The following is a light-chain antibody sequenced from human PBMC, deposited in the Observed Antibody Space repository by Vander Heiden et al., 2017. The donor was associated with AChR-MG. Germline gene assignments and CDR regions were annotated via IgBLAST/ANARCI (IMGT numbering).Light chain of an antibody. CDR1: NLADKY. Sequence: SYTLPQPPSVSESPGQPAPTPCSGANLADKYVSWYQQKPGQPPLLVIYQKDKRPSGIPERFSGSNSGNTATLTISGTQSVDEADFFCQAWDSRSNRVFGGGTKLTVL. CDR2: QKD. J-gene: IGLJ3*02. V-gene: IGLV3-1*01. CDR3: QAWDSRSNRV.